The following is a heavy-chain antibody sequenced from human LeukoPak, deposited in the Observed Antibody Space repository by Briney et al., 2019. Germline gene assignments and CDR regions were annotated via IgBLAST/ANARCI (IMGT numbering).Heavy chain of an antibody. CDR3: ARREYSSSPYYFDY. D-gene: IGHD6-6*01. CDR2: INHSGST. V-gene: IGHV4-34*01. Sequence: SETLSLTCAVYGGSFSGYYWSWIRQPPGKGLEWIGEINHSGSTNYNPSLKSRVTISIDTSKNQFSLKLSSVTAADTAVYYCARREYSSSPYYFDYWGQGTLVTVSS. CDR1: GGSFSGYY. J-gene: IGHJ4*02.